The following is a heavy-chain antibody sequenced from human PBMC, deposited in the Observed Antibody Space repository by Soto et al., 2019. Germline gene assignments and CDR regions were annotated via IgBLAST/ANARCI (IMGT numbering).Heavy chain of an antibody. CDR1: GGTFSSYA. CDR2: IIPIFGTA. CDR3: ARGSVVVVERNWFDP. Sequence: SVKVSCKASGGTFSSYAISWVRQAPGQGLEWMGGIIPIFGTANYAQKFQGRVTITADESTSTAYMELSSLRSEDTAVYYCARGSVVVVERNWFDPWGQGTLVTISS. D-gene: IGHD2-15*01. J-gene: IGHJ5*02. V-gene: IGHV1-69*13.